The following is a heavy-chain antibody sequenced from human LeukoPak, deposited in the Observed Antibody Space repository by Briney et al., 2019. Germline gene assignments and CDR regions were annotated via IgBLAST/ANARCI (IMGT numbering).Heavy chain of an antibody. CDR3: ARDRDSLGAFDI. CDR2: TSYDGPKK. CDR1: GFTFRSYA. J-gene: IGHJ3*02. D-gene: IGHD3-16*01. V-gene: IGHV3-30*04. Sequence: GGSLRLSCAASGFTFRSYAMHWVRQAPGKGLEWVAVTSYDGPKKYYVDSVKGRFTISRDNSKNTLCLQMNSLRAEDTAVYYCARDRDSLGAFDIWGQGTMVTVSS.